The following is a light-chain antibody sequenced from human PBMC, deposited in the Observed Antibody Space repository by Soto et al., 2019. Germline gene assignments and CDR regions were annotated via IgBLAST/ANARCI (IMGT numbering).Light chain of an antibody. CDR1: QSVSSN. CDR2: GAS. Sequence: VMTHSPATLSVSPGERATLSCRPSQSVSSNLAWYQQKPGQAPRLLIYGASTRATGIPARFSGSGSGTEFTLTISSLQSEDFAVYYCQQYNNWPRTFGQGTKVDIK. V-gene: IGKV3-15*01. CDR3: QQYNNWPRT. J-gene: IGKJ1*01.